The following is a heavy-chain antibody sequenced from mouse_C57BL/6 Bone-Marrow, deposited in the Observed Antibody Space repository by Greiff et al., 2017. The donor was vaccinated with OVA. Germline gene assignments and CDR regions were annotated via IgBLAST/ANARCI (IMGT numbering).Heavy chain of an antibody. CDR1: GFTFSDYY. CDR3: ARDPWFAY. V-gene: IGHV5-16*01. J-gene: IGHJ3*01. Sequence: DVMLVESEGGLVQPGSSMKLSCTASGFTFSDYYMAWVRQVPEKGLEWVANINYDGSSTYYLDSLKSRFIISRDNAQNILYLQMSSLKSEDTATYYCARDPWFAYWGQGTLVTVSA. CDR2: INYDGSST.